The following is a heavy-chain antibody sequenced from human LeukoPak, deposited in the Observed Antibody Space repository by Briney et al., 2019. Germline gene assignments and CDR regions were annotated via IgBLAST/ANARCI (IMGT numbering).Heavy chain of an antibody. J-gene: IGHJ3*02. CDR2: ISGSGGST. CDR1: GFTFSSYA. CDR3: AKALVVVTAISDAFDI. Sequence: GGSLRLSCAASGFTFSSYAMSWVRQAPGKGLEWVSAISGSGGSTYYADSVKGRFTISRDNSKNTLYLQMNGLRAEDTAVYYCAKALVVVTAISDAFDIWGQGTMVTVSS. D-gene: IGHD2-21*02. V-gene: IGHV3-23*01.